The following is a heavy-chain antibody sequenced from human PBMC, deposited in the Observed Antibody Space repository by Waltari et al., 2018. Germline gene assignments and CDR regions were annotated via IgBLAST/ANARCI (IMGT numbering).Heavy chain of an antibody. J-gene: IGHJ4*02. D-gene: IGHD1-26*01. CDR1: GFTFSSYA. V-gene: IGHV3-23*01. Sequence: EVQLLESGGGLVQPGGSLRLSCAASGFTFSSYAMSWVRQAPGKGLEWVSAISGRGGSTYYADSVKGRFTISRDNSKNTLYLQMNSLRAADTAVYYCAKAGGGIVGATKGNDYWGQGTLVTVSS. CDR2: ISGRGGST. CDR3: AKAGGGIVGATKGNDY.